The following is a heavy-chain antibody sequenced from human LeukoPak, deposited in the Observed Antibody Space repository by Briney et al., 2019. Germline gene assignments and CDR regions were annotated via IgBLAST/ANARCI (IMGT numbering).Heavy chain of an antibody. CDR3: AKRSTPGGYYFDY. CDR2: ISGSGGST. J-gene: IGHJ4*02. CDR1: GFTFSSYA. D-gene: IGHD3-10*01. V-gene: IGHV3-23*01. Sequence: PGGSLRLSCAASGFTFSSYAMSWVRQAPGKGLEWVSAISGSGGSTYYADSVKGRFTISRDNSKNTLYLQMNSLRAEDTVVYYCAKRSTPGGYYFDYWGQGTLVTVSS.